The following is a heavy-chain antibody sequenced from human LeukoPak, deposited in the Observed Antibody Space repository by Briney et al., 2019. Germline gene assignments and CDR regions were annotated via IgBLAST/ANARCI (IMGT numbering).Heavy chain of an antibody. Sequence: ASVKVSCKASGYTFTGYYMHWVRQAPGQGLGWMGRINPNSGGTNYAQKFQGRVTMTRDTSISTAYMELSRLRSDDTAVYYCARDFVVVPAAMIQYNWFDPWGQGTLVTVSS. CDR2: INPNSGGT. CDR3: ARDFVVVPAAMIQYNWFDP. D-gene: IGHD2-2*01. V-gene: IGHV1-2*06. J-gene: IGHJ5*02. CDR1: GYTFTGYY.